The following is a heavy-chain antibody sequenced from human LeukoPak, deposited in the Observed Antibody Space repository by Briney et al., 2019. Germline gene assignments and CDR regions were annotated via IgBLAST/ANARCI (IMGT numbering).Heavy chain of an antibody. CDR2: IRNRANSYST. V-gene: IGHV3-72*01. D-gene: IGHD3-22*01. J-gene: IGHJ4*02. Sequence: GGPLRLSCAASGFTFSDHYMDWVRQAPGKGLEWIGRIRNRANSYSTEYAASVKGRFTISRDDSKKSVFLQMNSLKTEDTAVYYCTRAASFYFDTSGYHFDYWGQGTLVSVSS. CDR1: GFTFSDHY. CDR3: TRAASFYFDTSGYHFDY.